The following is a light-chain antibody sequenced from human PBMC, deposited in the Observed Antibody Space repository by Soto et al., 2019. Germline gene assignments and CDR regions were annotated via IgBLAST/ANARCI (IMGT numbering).Light chain of an antibody. CDR1: QSISSY. Sequence: DIQMTQSPSSLSASVGDSVTITCRASQSISSYVNWYQQKPGKAPRLLISAASTLQSGVPSRFSGGGSGTDFTLTISSLQPEDFATYYCQQSFNTPLAFGQGTRLEIK. CDR3: QQSFNTPLA. V-gene: IGKV1-39*01. CDR2: AAS. J-gene: IGKJ5*01.